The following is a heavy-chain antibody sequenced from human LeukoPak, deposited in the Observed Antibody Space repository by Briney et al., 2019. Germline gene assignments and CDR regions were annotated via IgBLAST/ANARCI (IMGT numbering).Heavy chain of an antibody. D-gene: IGHD6-19*01. CDR1: GFTFSIYA. Sequence: GGSLRLSCAASGFTFSIYAMSWVRQAPGKGLEWVSAISGSGGSTYYADSVKGRFTISRDNSKNTLYLQMNSLRAEDTAVYYCAKDHPRIAVADDAFDIWGQGTMVTVSS. V-gene: IGHV3-23*01. J-gene: IGHJ3*02. CDR2: ISGSGGST. CDR3: AKDHPRIAVADDAFDI.